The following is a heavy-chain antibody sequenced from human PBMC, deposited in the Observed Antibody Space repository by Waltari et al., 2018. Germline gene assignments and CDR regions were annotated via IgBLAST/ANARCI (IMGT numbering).Heavy chain of an antibody. CDR1: GGSITSSSHH. Sequence: QLQLQESGPGLVKPSETLSLTCTVPGGSITSSSHHWGWIRQPPAKGLEWISTVDYTGTTYYNPSLKSRVTVSVDTSKNQFSLKLSSVSAADTAVYYCARHLSGSGTYNSPVTLFDYWGQGTLVTVSS. J-gene: IGHJ4*02. CDR3: ARHLSGSGTYNSPVTLFDY. D-gene: IGHD3-10*01. V-gene: IGHV4-39*01. CDR2: VDYTGTT.